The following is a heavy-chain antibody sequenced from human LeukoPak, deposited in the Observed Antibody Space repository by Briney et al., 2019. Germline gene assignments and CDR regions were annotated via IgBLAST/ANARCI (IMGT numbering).Heavy chain of an antibody. CDR2: ISSSSSTI. Sequence: GGSLRLSCAASGFTFTSSNMNWVRQAPGKGLEWVSYISSSSSTIYYADSVKGRFTISRDNAKNSLYLQMNSLRVEDTAVYYCARDYYRSLDYWGQGTLATVSS. CDR3: ARDYYRSLDY. J-gene: IGHJ4*02. CDR1: GFTFTSSN. V-gene: IGHV3-48*01. D-gene: IGHD3-22*01.